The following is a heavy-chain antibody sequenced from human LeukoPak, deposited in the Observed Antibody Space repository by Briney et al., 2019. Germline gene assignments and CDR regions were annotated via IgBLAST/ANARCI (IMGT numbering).Heavy chain of an antibody. CDR1: GFTFSDYE. CDR2: ISGDGNTI. Sequence: GGSLRLSCAASGFTFSDYELNWVRQAPGKGLEWISYISGDGNTIYYADSVKGRFTISRDNAKDSLYLQMNSLRAEDTAVYYCAKEYYDYTWGSYPPWFFDYWGQGSLVTVSS. CDR3: AKEYYDYTWGSYPPWFFDY. V-gene: IGHV3-48*03. D-gene: IGHD3-16*02. J-gene: IGHJ4*02.